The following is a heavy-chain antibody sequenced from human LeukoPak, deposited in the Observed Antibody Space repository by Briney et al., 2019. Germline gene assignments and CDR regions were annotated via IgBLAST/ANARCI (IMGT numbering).Heavy chain of an antibody. V-gene: IGHV4-30-4*01. J-gene: IGHJ3*02. CDR3: AREGGYCSSTSCSYAFDI. CDR2: IYYSGST. D-gene: IGHD2-2*01. Sequence: SETLSLTCTVSGGSISSGDYYWSWIRQPPGKGLEWIGYIYYSGSTYYNPSLKSRVTISVDTSKNQFSLKLSSVTAADTAVYYCAREGGYCSSTSCSYAFDIWGQGTMVTVSS. CDR1: GGSISSGDYY.